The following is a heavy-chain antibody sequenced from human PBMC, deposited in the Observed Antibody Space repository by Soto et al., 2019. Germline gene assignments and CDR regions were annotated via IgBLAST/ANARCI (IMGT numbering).Heavy chain of an antibody. D-gene: IGHD5-12*01. CDR1: GFTFSNYW. Sequence: EVQLVESGGGLVQPGGSLRLSCATSGFTFSNYWMHWVRQVPGKGLMWVSRITPDGSYTSYADSVKGRFTISRDNAKNTLYLQMNGLRDEDTAIYYCAIDLIIVDTPGDDFDYWGLGTLVAVSS. CDR2: ITPDGSYT. V-gene: IGHV3-74*01. J-gene: IGHJ4*02. CDR3: AIDLIIVDTPGDDFDY.